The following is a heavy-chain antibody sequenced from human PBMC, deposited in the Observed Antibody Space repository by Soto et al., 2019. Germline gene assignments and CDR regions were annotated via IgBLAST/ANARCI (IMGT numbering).Heavy chain of an antibody. D-gene: IGHD1-1*01. CDR2: LYYGGSM. CDR3: VTGLNSFDA. J-gene: IGHJ5*02. Sequence: QPQLQESGPGLVKPSETLSLTCTVSGGSISSSPYYWGWIRQPPGRGLEWIGSLYYGGSMYYNPSLKSRVTISVDTSKNQFSLKLSSVTAADTAVYYCVTGLNSFDAWGQGTLVTVSS. CDR1: GGSISSSPYY. V-gene: IGHV4-39*01.